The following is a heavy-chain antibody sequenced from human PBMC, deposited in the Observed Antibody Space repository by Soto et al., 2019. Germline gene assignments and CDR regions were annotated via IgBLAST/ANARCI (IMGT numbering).Heavy chain of an antibody. J-gene: IGHJ4*02. V-gene: IGHV4-38-2*01. CDR2: IYHSGST. D-gene: IGHD3-22*01. CDR1: GYSISSGSF. Sequence: SETLSLTCAVSGYSISSGSFWGWIRQPPGKGLEWIGSIYHSGSTYYNPSLKSRVTTSVDTSKNQFSLKLSPVTAADTAVYYCARHASDSSGYYYFDYWGQGXLVTVSS. CDR3: ARHASDSSGYYYFDY.